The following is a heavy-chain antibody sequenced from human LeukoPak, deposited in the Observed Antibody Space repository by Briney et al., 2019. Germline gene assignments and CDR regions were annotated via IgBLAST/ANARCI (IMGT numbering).Heavy chain of an antibody. CDR3: ARQGGSSSPYYYYYLDV. Sequence: SETLSLTCAVSGYSISSGYYWGWFRQPPGKGLEWIGCMYHSGSTYYNPSLKSRVTISVDTSKNQFSLKLSSVPDAATAVYYCARQGGSSSPYYYYYLDVWGKGTTVTVSS. CDR1: GYSISSGYY. CDR2: MYHSGST. D-gene: IGHD6-13*01. V-gene: IGHV4-38-2*01. J-gene: IGHJ6*03.